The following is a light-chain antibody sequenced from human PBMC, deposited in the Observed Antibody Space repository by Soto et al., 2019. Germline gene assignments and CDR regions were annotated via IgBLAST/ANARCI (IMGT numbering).Light chain of an antibody. J-gene: IGLJ1*01. V-gene: IGLV2-14*01. CDR1: GSDVGGYNY. CDR2: EVS. Sequence: QSVLTQPASVSGSPGQSITISCTGTGSDVGGYNYVSWYQQHPGKVPKLMIYEVSNRPSGVSNRFSGYKSGNTASLTISGLQAEDEADYYCSSYTSSSNLGKVFGTGTKLTVL. CDR3: SSYTSSSNLGKV.